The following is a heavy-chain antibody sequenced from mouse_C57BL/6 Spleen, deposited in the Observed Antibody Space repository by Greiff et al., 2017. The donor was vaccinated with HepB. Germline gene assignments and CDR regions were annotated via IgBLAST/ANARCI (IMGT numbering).Heavy chain of an antibody. D-gene: IGHD1-2*01. J-gene: IGHJ2*01. Sequence: VHLVESGPELVKPGASVKISCKASGYAFSSSWMNWVKQRPGKGLEWIGRIYPGDGDTNYNGKFKGKATLTADKSSSTAYMQLSSLTSEDSAVYFCAITTAYYFDYWGQGTTLTVSS. CDR1: GYAFSSSW. V-gene: IGHV1-82*01. CDR3: AITTAYYFDY. CDR2: IYPGDGDT.